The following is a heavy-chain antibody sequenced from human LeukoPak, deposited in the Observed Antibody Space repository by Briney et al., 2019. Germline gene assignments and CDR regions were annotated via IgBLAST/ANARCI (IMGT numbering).Heavy chain of an antibody. D-gene: IGHD6-13*01. CDR2: IHHSGST. CDR3: ARVASSSWYDY. CDR1: GGSIIRNNW. J-gene: IGHJ4*02. V-gene: IGHV4-4*02. Sequence: PSETLSLTCAVSGGSIIRNNWWSWVRPPPGKGLEWIGEIHHSGSTNYNTSLKSRVTISVDTSKNQFSLKLSSVTAADTAVYYCARVASSSWYDYWGQGTLVTVSS.